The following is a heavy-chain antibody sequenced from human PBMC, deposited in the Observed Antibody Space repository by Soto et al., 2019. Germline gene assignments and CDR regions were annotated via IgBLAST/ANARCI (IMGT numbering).Heavy chain of an antibody. CDR2: ISYDGSNK. D-gene: IGHD3-3*01. Sequence: GGSLRLSCAASGFTFSSYAMHWVHQAPGKGLEWVAVISYDGSNKYYADTVKGRFTISRDNSKNTLYLQMNSLRAEDTAVYYCARVRGSSFTKYYDFWSGPDYYYGMDVWGQGTTVTVSS. CDR1: GFTFSSYA. V-gene: IGHV3-30-3*01. CDR3: ARVRGSSFTKYYDFWSGPDYYYGMDV. J-gene: IGHJ6*02.